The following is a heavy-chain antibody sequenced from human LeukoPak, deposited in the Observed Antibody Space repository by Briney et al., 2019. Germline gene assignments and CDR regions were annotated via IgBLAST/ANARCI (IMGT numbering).Heavy chain of an antibody. D-gene: IGHD3-22*01. CDR3: ARDIAYDSSGYYSPHFDY. Sequence: GGSLRLSCAASGFTFSRYDMHWVRQATGKGLEWVSVIGTSGDTYYAGSVKGRFTISRDNAKNSLYLQMNSLTAGDTAVYYCARDIAYDSSGYYSPHFDYWGQGTLVTVSS. CDR1: GFTFSRYD. CDR2: IGTSGDT. V-gene: IGHV3-13*04. J-gene: IGHJ4*02.